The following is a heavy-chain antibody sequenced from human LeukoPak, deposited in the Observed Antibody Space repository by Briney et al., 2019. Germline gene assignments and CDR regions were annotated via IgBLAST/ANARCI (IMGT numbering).Heavy chain of an antibody. J-gene: IGHJ5*02. CDR2: ISGSGGST. D-gene: IGHD3-22*01. CDR3: ANSVEYYYDSSGYLPRWFDP. V-gene: IGHV3-23*01. Sequence: QAGGSLRLSCAASGFTFSSYAMSWVRQAPGKGLEWVSAISGSGGSTYYADTVKGGFTISRDNSKNTLYLQMSSLRAEDTAVYYCANSVEYYYDSSGYLPRWFDPWGQGTLVTVSS. CDR1: GFTFSSYA.